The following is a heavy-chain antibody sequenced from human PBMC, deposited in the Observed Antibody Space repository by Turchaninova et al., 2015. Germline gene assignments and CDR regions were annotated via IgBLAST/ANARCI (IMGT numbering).Heavy chain of an antibody. D-gene: IGHD2-2*03. CDR1: GYSVSTSHW. CDR3: ARSPSGLLGGYFRSPFDV. V-gene: IGHV4-28*04. CDR2: VSHSGHI. J-gene: IGHJ3*01. Sequence: QVQLQQSGPGLVKPFVTLSLPWSVIGYSVSTSHWGSWIRQAPGKGLEWIGEVSHSGHINYHLSLSGRVSMSVDRPKKQFSLTLTSVTAADSGIYYCARSPSGLLGGYFRSPFDVWGQGTMVTVSS.